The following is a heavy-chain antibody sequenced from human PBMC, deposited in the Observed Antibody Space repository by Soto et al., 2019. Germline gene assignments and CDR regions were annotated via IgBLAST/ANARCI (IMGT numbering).Heavy chain of an antibody. J-gene: IGHJ4*02. V-gene: IGHV2-5*02. Sequence: QITSKESGPTLVKPTQTLTLTCTFSGFSLSTSGVGVGWIRQPPGKALEWLALLYWDDDKRYSPSLKSRLTITKDTTKNQVVLTMTNMDPVDTATYYCAHRQRTVYFDYWGQGTLVTVSS. CDR2: LYWDDDK. D-gene: IGHD4-17*01. CDR1: GFSLSTSGVG. CDR3: AHRQRTVYFDY.